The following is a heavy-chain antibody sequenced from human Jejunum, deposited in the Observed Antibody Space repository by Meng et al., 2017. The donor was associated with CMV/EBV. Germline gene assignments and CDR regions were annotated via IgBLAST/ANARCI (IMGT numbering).Heavy chain of an antibody. CDR1: GFTFDDYY. Sequence: QGQLVGLGGGLANPGGPLEPSFAASGFTFDDYYMNWIRQAPGKGLEWVSSVSSVSSYTNYADSVKGRFTISRDNAKNSLYLQMNSLRAEDTAVYYCARDRYCTNGVCYTHFDSWGQGTLVTVSS. CDR3: ARDRYCTNGVCYTHFDS. J-gene: IGHJ4*02. V-gene: IGHV3-11*06. D-gene: IGHD2-8*01. CDR2: VSSVSSYT.